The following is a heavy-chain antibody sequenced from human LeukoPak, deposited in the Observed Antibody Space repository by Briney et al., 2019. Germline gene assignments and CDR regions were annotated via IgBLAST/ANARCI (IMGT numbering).Heavy chain of an antibody. V-gene: IGHV3-30-3*01. Sequence: PGRSLRLSCAASGFTFSSYAMHWVRQAPGKGLEWVAVISYDGSNKYYADSVKGRFTISRDNSKNTLYLQMNSLRAEDTAVYYCARVSAELIAAAGLPADYWGQGTLVTVSS. CDR2: ISYDGSNK. D-gene: IGHD6-13*01. CDR1: GFTFSSYA. J-gene: IGHJ4*02. CDR3: ARVSAELIAAAGLPADY.